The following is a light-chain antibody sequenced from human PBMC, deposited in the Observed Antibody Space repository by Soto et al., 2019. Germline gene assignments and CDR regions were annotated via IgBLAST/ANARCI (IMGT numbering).Light chain of an antibody. Sequence: DIQLTQSPSSLSASVGDRVTITCRASQSVSSYLNWYQQRPGKGPMLLIYAASILQSGVPSRFSGSGSGTNFPLTISSLQPADFATYYCQQSYITPPWTFGQGTKLEIK. J-gene: IGKJ2*02. CDR1: QSVSSY. V-gene: IGKV1-39*01. CDR2: AAS. CDR3: QQSYITPPWT.